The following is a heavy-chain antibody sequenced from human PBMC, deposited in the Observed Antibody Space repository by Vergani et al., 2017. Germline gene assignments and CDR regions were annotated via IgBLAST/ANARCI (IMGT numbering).Heavy chain of an antibody. CDR1: GFTFSNFG. J-gene: IGHJ4*02. V-gene: IGHV3-30*02. CDR3: AKYLRDSTDGLPDS. CDR2: IGNDGINT. D-gene: IGHD2-21*02. Sequence: QVQLVESAGGVVQPGGYLRLSCAASGFTFSNFGMHWIRQAPGKGLDWLAYIGNDGINTRYRDAVKGRFTFSIDNSKDILYLQMDSLRSEDTALYYCAKYLRDSTDGLPDSWGPGTLVIVSS.